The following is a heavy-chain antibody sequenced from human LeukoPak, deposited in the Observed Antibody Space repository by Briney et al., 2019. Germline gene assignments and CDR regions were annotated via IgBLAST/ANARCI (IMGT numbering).Heavy chain of an antibody. D-gene: IGHD3-10*01. V-gene: IGHV3-30-3*01. CDR2: ISYDGSNK. J-gene: IGHJ3*02. CDR3: ARASITMVRGVFPDAFDI. Sequence: GGSLRLSCAASGFTFSSYAMHWVRQAPGKGLEWVAVISYDGSNKYYADSVKGRFTISRDNSKNTLYLQMNSLRAEDTAVYYCARASITMVRGVFPDAFDIWGQGTMVTVSS. CDR1: GFTFSSYA.